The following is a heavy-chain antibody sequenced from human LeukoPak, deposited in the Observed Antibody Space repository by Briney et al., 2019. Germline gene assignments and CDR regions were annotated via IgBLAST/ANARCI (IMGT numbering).Heavy chain of an antibody. Sequence: GGSLRLSCAASGFTFRTYWMSWIRQAPGSEPEWVADINQDGSEEYYLQSVQGRFTVSRDNAQNAVFLQMTYLRADDTAVYYCARWKMELERNAFDFWGQGTVVTVSS. CDR3: ARWKMELERNAFDF. CDR2: INQDGSEE. V-gene: IGHV3-7*01. D-gene: IGHD1-26*01. J-gene: IGHJ3*01. CDR1: GFTFRTYW.